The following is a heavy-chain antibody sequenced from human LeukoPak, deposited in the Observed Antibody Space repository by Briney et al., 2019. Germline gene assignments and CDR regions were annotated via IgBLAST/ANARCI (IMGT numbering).Heavy chain of an antibody. V-gene: IGHV5-51*01. J-gene: IGHJ4*02. CDR2: IYPGDSDT. CDR3: ASSDYVQNPFDY. D-gene: IGHD3-16*01. Sequence: GESLKISCKGSGYSFSDYWIGWVCQMPGKGLEWMGIIYPGDSDTRYSPSFQGQVTISADKSISTAYLQWSSLKASDTAMYYCASSDYVQNPFDYWGQGTLVTVSS. CDR1: GYSFSDYW.